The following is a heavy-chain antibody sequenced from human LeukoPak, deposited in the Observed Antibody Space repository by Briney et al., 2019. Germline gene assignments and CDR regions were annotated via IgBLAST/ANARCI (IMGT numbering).Heavy chain of an antibody. CDR3: AKVQFNWGPIDY. Sequence: GGSLRLSCAASGFTFSNFAICWVRQVPGKGLEWVSSIDGSGDKTHYPDSVRGRFTVSRDNSKNTLYLQMNSLRVEDTATYFCAKVQFNWGPIDYWGQGTPVIVSS. D-gene: IGHD7-27*01. V-gene: IGHV3-23*01. CDR2: IDGSGDKT. CDR1: GFTFSNFA. J-gene: IGHJ4*02.